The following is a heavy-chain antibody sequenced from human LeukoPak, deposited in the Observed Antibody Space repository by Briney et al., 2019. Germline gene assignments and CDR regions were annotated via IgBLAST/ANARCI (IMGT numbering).Heavy chain of an antibody. D-gene: IGHD3-3*01. CDR3: ARGRYYDFWTDYSTKSETDYNWFDP. J-gene: IGHJ5*02. V-gene: IGHV4-38-2*01. CDR1: GFTFSSYG. CDR2: GYHNGDT. Sequence: GSLRLSCAASGFTFSSYGMSWVRQAPGKGLEWIGSGYHNGDTYYNPSPKSRVTISLDTSQNHFSLKVDPMTAADTAVYYCARGRYYDFWTDYSTKSETDYNWFDPWGQGTLVTVSS.